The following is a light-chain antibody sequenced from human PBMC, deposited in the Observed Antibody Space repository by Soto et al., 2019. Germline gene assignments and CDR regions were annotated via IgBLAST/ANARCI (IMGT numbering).Light chain of an antibody. V-gene: IGLV2-14*03. J-gene: IGLJ1*01. CDR3: SSYATSILEV. Sequence: QSALTQPASVSGSPGQSITISCTGTSSDVGGYNFVSWYQQHPGKAPKLMIYDVSNRPSGVSDRFSGSKSGNTASLTIFGLQVEDEADYYCSSYATSILEVFGTGTKLTVL. CDR1: SSDVGGYNF. CDR2: DVS.